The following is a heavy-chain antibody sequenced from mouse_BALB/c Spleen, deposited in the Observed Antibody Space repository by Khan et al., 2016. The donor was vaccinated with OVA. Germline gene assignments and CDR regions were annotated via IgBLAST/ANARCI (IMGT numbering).Heavy chain of an antibody. J-gene: IGHJ2*01. CDR1: GFTFSSFG. CDR2: ISSGSSTI. CDR3: TRGMGPPFDY. D-gene: IGHD4-1*01. V-gene: IGHV5-17*02. Sequence: EVELVESGGGLVQPGGSRKLSCAASGFTFSSFGMHWVRQAPEKGLEWVAYISSGSSTIYYADTVKGRFPISRDNPKNTMFLQMTSLRSEDTAMYYCTRGMGPPFDYWGQGTTLTVSS.